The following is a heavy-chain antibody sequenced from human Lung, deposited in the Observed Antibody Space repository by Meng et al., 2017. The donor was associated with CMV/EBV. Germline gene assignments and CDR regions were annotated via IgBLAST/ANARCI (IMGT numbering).Heavy chain of an antibody. CDR2: ISSRGVAI. Sequence: SLKISCAASGFTFSRYEMNWVRQAPGKGLEWVSYISSRGVAIFYADSVKGRFTISRDDAGSLLYLQINSLRAEDTAVYYCARIPAGGRASFFDYWGQGXLVTVSS. CDR3: ARIPAGGRASFFDY. V-gene: IGHV3-48*03. CDR1: GFTFSRYE. D-gene: IGHD6-13*01. J-gene: IGHJ4*02.